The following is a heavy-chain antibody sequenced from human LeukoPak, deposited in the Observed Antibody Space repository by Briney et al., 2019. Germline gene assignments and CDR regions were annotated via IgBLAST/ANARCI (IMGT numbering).Heavy chain of an antibody. D-gene: IGHD2-15*01. CDR1: GGSISSGSYH. J-gene: IGHJ4*02. V-gene: IGHV4-61*02. CDR3: ARDVPGGGQGY. Sequence: PSQTLSLTCTVSGGSISSGSYHWSWIRQPAGKGLEWIGRIYTSGSTNYNPSLKSRVTISVDTSKNQFSLKLSSVTAADTAVYYCARDVPGGGQGYWGQGTLVTVSS. CDR2: IYTSGST.